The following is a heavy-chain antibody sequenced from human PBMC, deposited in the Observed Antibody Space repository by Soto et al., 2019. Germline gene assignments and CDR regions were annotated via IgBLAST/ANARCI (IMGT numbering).Heavy chain of an antibody. CDR2: IIPIFGTA. J-gene: IGHJ4*02. CDR3: ARADSSGYLDY. Sequence: QVQLVQSEAEVKKPVSSVKVSCKASGGTFSSYAISWVRQAPGQGLEWMGGIIPIFGTANYAQKFQGRVTITADESTSTAYMELSSLRSEDTAVYYCARADSSGYLDYWGQGTLVTVSS. D-gene: IGHD3-22*01. CDR1: GGTFSSYA. V-gene: IGHV1-69*12.